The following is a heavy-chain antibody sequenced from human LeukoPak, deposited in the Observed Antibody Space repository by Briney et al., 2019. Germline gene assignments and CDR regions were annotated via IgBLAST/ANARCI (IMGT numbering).Heavy chain of an antibody. Sequence: GGSLRLSCAASGFTFSDYYMSWIRQAPGKGLEWVSYISSSGSTIYYADSVKGRFTISRDNSKNTLYLQMNSLRAEDTAVYYCAKGKHSSGWPDDFDYWGQGTLVTVSS. CDR1: GFTFSDYY. CDR2: ISSSGSTI. D-gene: IGHD6-19*01. J-gene: IGHJ4*02. V-gene: IGHV3-11*01. CDR3: AKGKHSSGWPDDFDY.